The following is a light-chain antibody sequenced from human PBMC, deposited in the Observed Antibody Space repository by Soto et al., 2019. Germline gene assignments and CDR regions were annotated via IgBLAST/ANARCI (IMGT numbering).Light chain of an antibody. CDR3: QQYHIWYT. CDR1: QSVNSH. CDR2: EAS. Sequence: EIVMTQSPATLSVSPGERATLSCRASQSVNSHLAWFQQRPGQAPRLLMYEASTRSTGVPARFSASGPGTDFTLTISGLQSEDFAVYYCQQYHIWYTFGQGTRLEIK. V-gene: IGKV3-15*01. J-gene: IGKJ5*01.